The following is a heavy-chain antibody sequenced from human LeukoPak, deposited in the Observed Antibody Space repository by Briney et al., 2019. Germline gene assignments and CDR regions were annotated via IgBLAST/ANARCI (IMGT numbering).Heavy chain of an antibody. V-gene: IGHV3-23*01. D-gene: IGHD5-24*01. CDR2: TSGSGGST. Sequence: PGGSLRLSCAASGFTFSSYAMSWVRQAPGKGLEWVSATSGSGGSTYYADSVKGRFTISRDNSKNTLYLQMNSLRAEDTAVYYCAKGGDLEMATMTQGYFDYWGQGTLVTVSS. CDR3: AKGGDLEMATMTQGYFDY. J-gene: IGHJ4*02. CDR1: GFTFSSYA.